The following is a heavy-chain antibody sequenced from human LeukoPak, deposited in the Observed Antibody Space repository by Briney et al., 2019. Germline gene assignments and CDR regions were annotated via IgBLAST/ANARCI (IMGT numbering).Heavy chain of an antibody. D-gene: IGHD4-17*01. CDR2: VLFDGSNT. J-gene: IGHJ6*02. Sequence: TGGSLRLSCAASGFTFSSYVVHWVRRAPGKGLEWVAVVLFDGSNTYYADSVKGRFTVSRDISKNTAYLQMNSLKTEDTAVYYCSSPIHYGDYDYYYGMAVWGQGTTVTVSS. V-gene: IGHV3-30-3*01. CDR3: SSPIHYGDYDYYYGMAV. CDR1: GFTFSSYV.